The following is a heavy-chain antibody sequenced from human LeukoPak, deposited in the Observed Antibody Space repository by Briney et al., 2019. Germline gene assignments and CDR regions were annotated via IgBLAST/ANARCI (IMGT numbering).Heavy chain of an antibody. CDR2: ISSGSSYI. V-gene: IGHV3-21*01. CDR3: ARDPDILTGYGMDV. D-gene: IGHD3-9*01. J-gene: IGHJ6*02. Sequence: GGSLRLSCAASGFTFSSYSMNWVRQAPGKGLEWVSSISSGSSYIYYADSVKGRFTISRDNAKNSLYLQMNSLRAEDTAVYYCARDPDILTGYGMDVWGQGTTVTVSS. CDR1: GFTFSSYS.